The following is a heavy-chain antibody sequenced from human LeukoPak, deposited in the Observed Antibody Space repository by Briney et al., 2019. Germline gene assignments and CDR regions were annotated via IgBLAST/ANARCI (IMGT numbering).Heavy chain of an antibody. D-gene: IGHD3-22*01. CDR3: ARAGRYYDSTGYYWYFDF. Sequence: SGTLSLTCAVSGXSISSSNWWSWVRQPPEKGLEWIGEISQSGSTNYNPSLKSRVTMSVDKSKNQFSLKLTSVTAADTAVYYYARAGRYYDSTGYYWYFDFWGQGTLVTVSS. CDR2: ISQSGST. J-gene: IGHJ4*02. CDR1: GXSISSSNW. V-gene: IGHV4-4*02.